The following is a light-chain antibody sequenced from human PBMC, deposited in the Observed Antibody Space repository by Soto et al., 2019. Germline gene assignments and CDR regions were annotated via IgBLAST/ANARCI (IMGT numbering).Light chain of an antibody. V-gene: IGKV3-15*01. CDR3: QQYYNWPPWT. J-gene: IGKJ1*01. CDR1: QSVSSN. Sequence: EIVMTPSPATLSVSPGEGATLSCRASQSVSSNLAWYQQKPGQAPRLLIYGASTRATGVPARFSGSGSGTEFTLTISSLQPEDFAAYYCQQYYNWPPWTFGQGTKVDIK. CDR2: GAS.